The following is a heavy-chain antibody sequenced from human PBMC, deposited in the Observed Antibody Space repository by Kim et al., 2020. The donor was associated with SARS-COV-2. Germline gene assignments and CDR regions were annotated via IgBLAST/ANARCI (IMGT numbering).Heavy chain of an antibody. CDR3: ARSPRGSGSYYKNWFDP. Sequence: ASVKVSCKASGYTFTGYYMHWVRQAPGQGLEWMGWINPNSGGTNYAQKFQGRVTMTRDTSISTAYMELSRLRSDDTAVYYCARSPRGSGSYYKNWFDPGAREPWSPSPQ. J-gene: IGHJ5*02. V-gene: IGHV1-2*02. CDR1: GYTFTGYY. D-gene: IGHD3-10*01. CDR2: INPNSGGT.